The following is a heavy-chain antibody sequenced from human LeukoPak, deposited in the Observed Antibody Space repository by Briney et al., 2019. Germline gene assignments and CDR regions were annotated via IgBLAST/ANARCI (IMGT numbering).Heavy chain of an antibody. CDR1: GFTFSNAW. CDR3: TTRFGWNYDYYMDV. V-gene: IGHV3-15*01. CDR2: IKSKTDGGTT. J-gene: IGHJ6*03. Sequence: GGSLRLSCAASGFTFSNAWMSWVRQAPGKGLEWVGRIKSKTDGGTTDYAAPVKGRFTISRDDSKNTLYLQMNSLKTEDTAVYYCTTRFGWNYDYYMDVWGKGTTVTVSS. D-gene: IGHD6-19*01.